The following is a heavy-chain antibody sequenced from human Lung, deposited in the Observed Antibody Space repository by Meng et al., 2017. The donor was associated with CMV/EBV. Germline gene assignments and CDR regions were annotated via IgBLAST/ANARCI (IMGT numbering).Heavy chain of an antibody. V-gene: IGHV1-2*02. D-gene: IGHD2-21*02. CDR2: FSPSSGGT. CDR1: GYTFSGYY. CDR3: ARVCPYCETANCNRGYCSGMDF. Sequence: SXXVSXKASGYTFSGYYMSWVRQAPGQGLEWMGWFSPSSGGTNYAQKCQGRVTMTRDTSINTAYTELSRLRYDDTAVYYCARVCPYCETANCNRGYCSGMDFXGQGXTVTVSS. J-gene: IGHJ6*02.